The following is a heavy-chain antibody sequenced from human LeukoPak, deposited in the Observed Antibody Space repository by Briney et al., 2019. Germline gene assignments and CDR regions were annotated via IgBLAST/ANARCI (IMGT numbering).Heavy chain of an antibody. V-gene: IGHV4-34*01. J-gene: IGHJ4*02. CDR3: ARAPYYGSGRSYFDY. D-gene: IGHD3-10*01. CDR1: GGSFSGYY. Sequence: KTSETLSLTCAVYGGSFSGYYWSWIRQPPGKGLEWIGEINHSGSTNYNPSLKSRVTISVDTSKNQFSLKLSSVTAADTAVYYCARAPYYGSGRSYFDYWGQGTLVTVSS. CDR2: INHSGST.